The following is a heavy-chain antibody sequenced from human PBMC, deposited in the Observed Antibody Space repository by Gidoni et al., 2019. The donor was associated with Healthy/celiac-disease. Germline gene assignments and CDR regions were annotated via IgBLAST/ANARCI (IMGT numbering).Heavy chain of an antibody. V-gene: IGHV3-30*18. J-gene: IGHJ5*02. Sequence: QVQLVDSVGGVVQPGRSLRLSCAASGFTFSSYGMHWVRQAPGKGLEWVAVISYDGSNKYYADSVKGRFTISRDNSKNTLYLQMNSLRAEDTAVYYCAKELHDYEDLNWFDPWGQGTLVTVSS. CDR3: AKELHDYEDLNWFDP. CDR2: ISYDGSNK. D-gene: IGHD4-17*01. CDR1: GFTFSSYG.